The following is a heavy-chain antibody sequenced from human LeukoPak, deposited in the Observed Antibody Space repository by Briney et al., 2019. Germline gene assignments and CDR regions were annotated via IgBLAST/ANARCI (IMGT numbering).Heavy chain of an antibody. J-gene: IGHJ4*02. D-gene: IGHD1-1*01. CDR3: ARGVPVLLDY. V-gene: IGHV3-30*04. Sequence: GGSLRLSCAASGFTFSSYEMNWVRQAPGKGLEWVAVISYDGSNKYYADSVKGRFTISRDNSKNTLYLQMNSLRAEDRAVYYCARGVPVLLDYWGQGTLVTVSS. CDR2: ISYDGSNK. CDR1: GFTFSSYE.